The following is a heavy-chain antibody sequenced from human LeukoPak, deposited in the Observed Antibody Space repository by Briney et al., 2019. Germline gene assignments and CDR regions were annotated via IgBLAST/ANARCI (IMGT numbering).Heavy chain of an antibody. CDR3: ARGVVGATTGWYFDL. CDR2: IWSDESNK. J-gene: IGHJ2*01. D-gene: IGHD1-26*01. CDR1: RFTFSNYG. Sequence: QSGGSLRLSCAASRFTFSNYGMHWVRQAPGKGLEWVAVIWSDESNKYYADSVKGRFTISRDNFKNTLYLHMNRLRAEDTTVYYCARGVVGATTGWYFDLWGRGTLVTVSS. V-gene: IGHV3-33*01.